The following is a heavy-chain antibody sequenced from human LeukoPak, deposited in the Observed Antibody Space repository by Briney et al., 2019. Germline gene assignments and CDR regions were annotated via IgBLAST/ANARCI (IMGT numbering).Heavy chain of an antibody. D-gene: IGHD3-22*01. V-gene: IGHV5-51*01. CDR3: ARHPTDYYDSSGYFSDY. CDR2: IYPGDSET. J-gene: IGHJ4*02. Sequence: GESLKISCKGSGYSFTTYWIGWVRQMPGKGLEWMGVIYPGDSETRYSPSFQGQVTISADKSISPAYLQWSSLKASDTAMYYCARHPTDYYDSSGYFSDYWAQGPLVTVPS. CDR1: GYSFTTYW.